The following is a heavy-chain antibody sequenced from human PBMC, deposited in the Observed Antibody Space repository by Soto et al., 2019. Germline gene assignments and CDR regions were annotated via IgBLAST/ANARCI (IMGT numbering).Heavy chain of an antibody. CDR2: IYPGDSDT. D-gene: IGHD4-17*01. Sequence: ESLTISCTCSGHSFTRYWIGWVRQMPGKGLEWMGIIYPGDSDTRYSPSFQGQVTISADKSISTAYLQWSSLKASDTAMYYCARQLGGDYDAFDIWGQGTMVTVSS. CDR1: GHSFTRYW. CDR3: ARQLGGDYDAFDI. V-gene: IGHV5-51*01. J-gene: IGHJ3*02.